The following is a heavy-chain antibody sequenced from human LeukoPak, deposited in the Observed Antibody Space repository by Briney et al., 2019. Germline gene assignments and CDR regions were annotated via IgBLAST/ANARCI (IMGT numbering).Heavy chain of an antibody. D-gene: IGHD3/OR15-3a*01. Sequence: GGSLRLSCAASGFTFSTYGMHWVRQAPGKGLEWVAFIRYDGSNKYYADSVKGRLTISRDNSKNTLYLQMNSLRAEDTAVYYCAKDIWGLGYYYYYYMDVWGKGTTVTVSS. CDR3: AKDIWGLGYYYYYYMDV. V-gene: IGHV3-30*02. CDR2: IRYDGSNK. CDR1: GFTFSTYG. J-gene: IGHJ6*03.